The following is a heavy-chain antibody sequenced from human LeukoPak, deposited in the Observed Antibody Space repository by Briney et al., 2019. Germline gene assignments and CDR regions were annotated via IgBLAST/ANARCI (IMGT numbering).Heavy chain of an antibody. CDR2: ISYDGSSK. Sequence: GGSLRLSCAASGFTFSTYAMHWVRQAPGKGLEWVAVISYDGSSKYYADSVKGRFTISRDNSKNTLYLQMNSLRAEDTAVYYCAREVGIAAAGRRFDPWGQGTLVTVSS. CDR1: GFTFSTYA. CDR3: AREVGIAAAGRRFDP. V-gene: IGHV3-30*04. D-gene: IGHD6-13*01. J-gene: IGHJ5*02.